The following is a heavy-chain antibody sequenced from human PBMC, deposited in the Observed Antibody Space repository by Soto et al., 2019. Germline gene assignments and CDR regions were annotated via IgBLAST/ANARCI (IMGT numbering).Heavy chain of an antibody. CDR1: GYTFTSYG. CDR3: ARALPYYDYIWGSNYYMDV. V-gene: IGHV1-18*01. J-gene: IGHJ6*03. D-gene: IGHD3-16*01. CDR2: ISAYNGNT. Sequence: QVQLVQSGAEVKKPGASVKVSCKASGYTFTSYGISWVQQAPGQGLEWMGWISAYNGNTNYAQKLQGRVTMTTDTSTSTAYMELRSLRSDDTAVYYCARALPYYDYIWGSNYYMDVWGKGTTVTVSS.